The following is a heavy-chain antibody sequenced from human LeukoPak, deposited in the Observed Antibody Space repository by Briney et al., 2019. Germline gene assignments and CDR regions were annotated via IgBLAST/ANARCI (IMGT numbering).Heavy chain of an antibody. Sequence: SETLSLTCTVSGGSISSYYWSWIRQPPGKGLEWIGYIYYSGSTNYNPSLKSRVTISVDTSKNQFSLKLSSVTAADAAVYYCARAYDSSGYYYSIWGQGTLVTVSS. CDR1: GGSISSYY. CDR2: IYYSGST. CDR3: ARAYDSSGYYYSI. D-gene: IGHD3-22*01. J-gene: IGHJ4*02. V-gene: IGHV4-59*01.